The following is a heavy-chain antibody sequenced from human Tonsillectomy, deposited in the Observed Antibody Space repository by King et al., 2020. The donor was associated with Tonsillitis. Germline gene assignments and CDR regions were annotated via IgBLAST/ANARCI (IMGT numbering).Heavy chain of an antibody. J-gene: IGHJ3*02. CDR1: GYTFTTYW. V-gene: IGHV5-51*01. D-gene: IGHD2-15*01. CDR2: IYPGDSDT. CDR3: ARHGRSGGPYLDAFDI. Sequence: LQLVQSGAEVKKPGESLKISCKASGYTFTTYWIGWVRQMPGKGLEWMGIIYPGDSDTRYSPSFQGQVTISADKSISTAYLQWRRLKASDTAMYYCARHGRSGGPYLDAFDIWGQGTMVTVSS.